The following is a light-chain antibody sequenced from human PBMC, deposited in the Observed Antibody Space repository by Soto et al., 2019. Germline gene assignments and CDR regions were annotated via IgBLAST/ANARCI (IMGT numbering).Light chain of an antibody. Sequence: DIQMTQSPSSLSASVGDRVTITCRASQSISSYLNWYQQKPGKAPKLLIYAASSLQSGVPSRFSGSGSGTDFTLTISSLQNEDFATYYCQQSYSTPYTFGQGPKVDIK. CDR2: AAS. J-gene: IGKJ2*01. CDR3: QQSYSTPYT. CDR1: QSISSY. V-gene: IGKV1-39*01.